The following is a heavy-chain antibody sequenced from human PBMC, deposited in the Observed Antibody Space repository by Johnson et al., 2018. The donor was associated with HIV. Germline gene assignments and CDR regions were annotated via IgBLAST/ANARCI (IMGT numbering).Heavy chain of an antibody. CDR2: IKQDGSEK. CDR3: AKDRYIKGASTGFDI. D-gene: IGHD1-26*01. Sequence: EVQLVESGGGLVQPGRSLRLSCAASGFTVSSNYMSWVRQAPGKGLEWVANIKQDGSEKYYADSVKGRFTTSRDNSKNTLYLQMNILRSEDTAVYYCAKDRYIKGASTGFDIWGQGTMVTVSS. J-gene: IGHJ3*02. V-gene: IGHV3-7*01. CDR1: GFTVSSNY.